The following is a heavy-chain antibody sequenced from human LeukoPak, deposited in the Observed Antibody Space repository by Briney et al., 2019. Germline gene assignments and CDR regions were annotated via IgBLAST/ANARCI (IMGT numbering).Heavy chain of an antibody. CDR2: IKQDGSEK. CDR1: GFTFSSYW. V-gene: IGHV3-7*01. D-gene: IGHD3-22*01. J-gene: IGHJ3*02. CDR3: ARERYYYDSSGYPDAFDI. Sequence: GGSLRLSCAASGFTFSSYWMSWVRQAPGKGLEWVANIKQDGSEKYYVDSVKGRFTISRDNAKNSLYLQMNSLRAEDTAVYYCARERYYYDSSGYPDAFDIWGQGTMVTVSS.